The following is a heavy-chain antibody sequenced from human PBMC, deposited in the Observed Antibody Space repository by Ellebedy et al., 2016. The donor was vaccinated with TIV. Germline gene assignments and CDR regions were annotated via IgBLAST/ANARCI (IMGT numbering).Heavy chain of an antibody. V-gene: IGHV4-39*07. Sequence: SETLSLXXTVSGGSISSSSYYWGWIRQPPGKGLEWIGSIYYSGSTNYNASLKSRVTISVDTSKNQFSLKLRYVTAADTAVYYCARDRSDSSGWYYFDYWGQGTLVTVSS. CDR1: GGSISSSSYY. J-gene: IGHJ4*02. CDR2: IYYSGST. CDR3: ARDRSDSSGWYYFDY. D-gene: IGHD6-19*01.